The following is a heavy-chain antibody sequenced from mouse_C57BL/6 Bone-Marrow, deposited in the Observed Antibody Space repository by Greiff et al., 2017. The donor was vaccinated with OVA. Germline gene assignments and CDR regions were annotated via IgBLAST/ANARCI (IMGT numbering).Heavy chain of an antibody. CDR3: TTRRYWYFDV. J-gene: IGHJ1*03. Sequence: VQLQQSGAELVRPGASVKLSCTASGFNIKDDYMHWVKQRPEQGLEWIGWIDPENGDTEYASKFQGTATITADTSSNTAYLQLSSLSSEDTAVYYCTTRRYWYFDVWGTGTTVTVSS. V-gene: IGHV14-4*01. CDR1: GFNIKDDY. CDR2: IDPENGDT.